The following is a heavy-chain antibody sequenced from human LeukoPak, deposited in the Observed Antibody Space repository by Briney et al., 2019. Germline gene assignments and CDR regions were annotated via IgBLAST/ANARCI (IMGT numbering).Heavy chain of an antibody. V-gene: IGHV1-18*01. CDR1: GYTFTSYG. CDR2: ISAYNGNT. D-gene: IGHD6-19*01. Sequence: AASVKVSRKASGYTFTSYGISWVRQAPGQGLEWMGWISAYNGNTNYAQKLQGRVTMTTDTSTSTAYMEVRSQRSDDTAVYYCARVIAVAGTDTFDYWGQGTLVTVSS. J-gene: IGHJ4*02. CDR3: ARVIAVAGTDTFDY.